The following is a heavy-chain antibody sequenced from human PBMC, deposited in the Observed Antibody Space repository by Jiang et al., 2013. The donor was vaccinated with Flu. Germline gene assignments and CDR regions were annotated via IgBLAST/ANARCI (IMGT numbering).Heavy chain of an antibody. CDR1: GFSLSTSGMC. D-gene: IGHD6-13*01. Sequence: KPTQTLTLTCTFSGFSLSTSGMCVSWIRQPPGKALEWLARIDWDDDKYYSTSLKTRLTISKDTSKNQVVLTMTNMDPVDTATYYCARILVAAAGTSAFDIWGQGTMVTVSS. CDR3: ARILVAAAGTSAFDI. J-gene: IGHJ3*02. CDR2: IDWDDDK. V-gene: IGHV2-70*11.